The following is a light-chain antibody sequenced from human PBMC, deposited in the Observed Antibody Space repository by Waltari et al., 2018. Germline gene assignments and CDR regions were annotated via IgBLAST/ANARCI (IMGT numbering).Light chain of an antibody. Sequence: DTVLTQSPGTLSLSPGERATLFCRASQSVRDNCLTWYQQKPGQAPRLLIYSASSRVTDIPDRFSGSGSGTDFTLTINRLEPEDFAVYYCQQYGTSPTFGPGTKVDVK. CDR2: SAS. CDR1: QSVRDNC. CDR3: QQYGTSPT. J-gene: IGKJ3*01. V-gene: IGKV3-20*01.